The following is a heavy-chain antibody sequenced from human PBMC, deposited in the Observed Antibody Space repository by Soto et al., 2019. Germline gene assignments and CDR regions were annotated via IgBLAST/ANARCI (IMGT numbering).Heavy chain of an antibody. CDR1: GFTFSSYW. V-gene: IGHV3-74*01. CDR3: ARDQVVAANTPDY. Sequence: GGSLRLSCAASGFTFSSYWMHWVRQAPGKGLVWVSRINTDGSSTSYADSVKGRFTISRDNAKNTLYLQMNSLRAEDTAVYYWARDQVVAANTPDYWGQGTLVTVSS. D-gene: IGHD2-15*01. CDR2: INTDGSST. J-gene: IGHJ4*02.